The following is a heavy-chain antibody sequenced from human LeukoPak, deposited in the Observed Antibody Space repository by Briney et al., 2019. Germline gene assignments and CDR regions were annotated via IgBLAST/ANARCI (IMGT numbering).Heavy chain of an antibody. J-gene: IGHJ4*02. CDR2: IYYSGST. Sequence: EASETLSLTCSFSGGSISNYYWSWVRQPPGKGLEWIGYIYYSGSTDYNPSLKSRVTISIDTSKNHFSLRLSSVTAADTAVYYCATLGYPLDYWGQGTLVTVST. CDR3: ATLGYPLDY. CDR1: GGSISNYY. V-gene: IGHV4-59*12. D-gene: IGHD2-15*01.